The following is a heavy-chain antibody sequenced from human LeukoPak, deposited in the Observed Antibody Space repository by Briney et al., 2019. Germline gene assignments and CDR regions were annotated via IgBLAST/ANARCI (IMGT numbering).Heavy chain of an antibody. J-gene: IGHJ4*02. CDR2: ISYDGSNK. V-gene: IGHV3-30*18. CDR3: AKDENDYGDSAGY. CDR1: RFSFSSYG. D-gene: IGHD4-17*01. Sequence: GGSLTLSCAASRFSFSSYGMHWVRQAPGKGLEWVAVISYDGSNKYYADSVKGRFTISRDNSKNTLYLQMNSLRAEDTAVYYCAKDENDYGDSAGYWGQGTLVTVSS.